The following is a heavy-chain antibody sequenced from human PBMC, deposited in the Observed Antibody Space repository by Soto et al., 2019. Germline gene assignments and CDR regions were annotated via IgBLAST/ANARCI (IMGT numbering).Heavy chain of an antibody. Sequence: SETLSLTCTVSGGSISSYYWSWIRQPPGKGLEWIGYIYYSGSTNYNPSLKSRVTISVDTSKNQFSLKLSSVTAADTAVYYCARDGGMVRGVIHHWFDPWGQGTLVTVSS. J-gene: IGHJ5*02. D-gene: IGHD3-10*01. CDR1: GGSISSYY. CDR2: IYYSGST. CDR3: ARDGGMVRGVIHHWFDP. V-gene: IGHV4-59*01.